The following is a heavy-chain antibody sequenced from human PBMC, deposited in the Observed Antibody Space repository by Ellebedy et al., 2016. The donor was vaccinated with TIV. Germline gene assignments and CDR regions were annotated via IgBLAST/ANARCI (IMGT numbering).Heavy chain of an antibody. D-gene: IGHD3-16*01. CDR3: VKGAYPVPTVMAV. J-gene: IGHJ6*02. CDR2: IRSDGSNK. Sequence: PGGSLRLSCAASGFSTSGMHWVRQAPGKGLEWVAFIRSDGSNKYYADSVKGRFTISRDNSKNTLDLQMNSLIAEDTAVYYCVKGAYPVPTVMAVWGQGTMVIVSS. V-gene: IGHV3-30*02. CDR1: GFSTSG.